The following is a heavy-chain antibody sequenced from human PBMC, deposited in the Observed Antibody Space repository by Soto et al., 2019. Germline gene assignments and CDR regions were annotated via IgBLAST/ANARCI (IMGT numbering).Heavy chain of an antibody. CDR3: ARDPVFRPQVVVIYYYGMDV. CDR1: GYTFTSYG. CDR2: ISAYNGNT. V-gene: IGHV1-18*01. D-gene: IGHD3-22*01. Sequence: QVQLVQSGAEVKKPGASVKVSCKASGYTFTSYGISWVRQAPGQGLEWMGWISAYNGNTNYAQKLQGRVTMTTDTSTSTAYMELRSLRSDDTAVYYCARDPVFRPQVVVIYYYGMDVWGQGTTVTVSS. J-gene: IGHJ6*02.